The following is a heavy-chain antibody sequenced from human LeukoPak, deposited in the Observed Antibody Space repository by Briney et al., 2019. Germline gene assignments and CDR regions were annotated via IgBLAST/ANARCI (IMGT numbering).Heavy chain of an antibody. CDR1: GGSISSGSYY. CDR2: IYTSGST. J-gene: IGHJ6*03. V-gene: IGHV4-61*02. Sequence: PSQTLSLTCTVSGGSISSGSYYWSWIRQPAGKGLEWIGRIYTSGSTNYNPSLKSRVTISVDTSKNQFSLKLSSVTAADTAVYYCAREWGDYYYYYYMDVWGKGTTVTVS. D-gene: IGHD3-16*01. CDR3: AREWGDYYYYYYMDV.